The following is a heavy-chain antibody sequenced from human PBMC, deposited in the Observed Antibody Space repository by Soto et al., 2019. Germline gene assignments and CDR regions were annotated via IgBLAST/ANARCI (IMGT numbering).Heavy chain of an antibody. CDR1: GFTFSTYA. CDR2: ITGSGSST. J-gene: IGHJ4*02. CDR3: AKDLYGDYGGVDY. D-gene: IGHD4-17*01. Sequence: EVQLLDSGGGLVQPGGSLRLSCAASGFTFSTYAMSWVRQAPGKGLEWVSTITGSGSSTYYADSVKGRFTISRDNXKDTLSLQMNSVRAEDTAVYYCAKDLYGDYGGVDYWGQGTLVTVSS. V-gene: IGHV3-23*01.